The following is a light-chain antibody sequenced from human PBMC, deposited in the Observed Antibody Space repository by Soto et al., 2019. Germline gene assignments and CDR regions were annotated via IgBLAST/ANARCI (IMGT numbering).Light chain of an antibody. Sequence: EIVMTQSPATLSVSPGERATLSCRASQSVSSNLAWYQQKPGQAPRLLIYGASTRATGIPARFSGSGSGTEFTLTISSLQSEDFAVYYCQQYNNWPFLLTFGGGTKVDIK. CDR3: QQYNNWPFLLT. J-gene: IGKJ4*01. CDR2: GAS. CDR1: QSVSSN. V-gene: IGKV3-15*01.